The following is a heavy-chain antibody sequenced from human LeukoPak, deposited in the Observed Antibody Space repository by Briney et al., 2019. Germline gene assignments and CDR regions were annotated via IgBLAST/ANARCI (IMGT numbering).Heavy chain of an antibody. CDR1: GGSFSGYY. Sequence: SETLSLTCAVYGGSFSGYYWSWIRQPPGKGLEWIGEINHSGSTYYNSSLKSRVTISVDTSKNQISLKLSSVTAADTAVYYCASVYAYCGGDCYSEAFDIWGQGTMVTVSS. CDR3: ASVYAYCGGDCYSEAFDI. D-gene: IGHD2-21*02. CDR2: INHSGST. J-gene: IGHJ3*02. V-gene: IGHV4-34*01.